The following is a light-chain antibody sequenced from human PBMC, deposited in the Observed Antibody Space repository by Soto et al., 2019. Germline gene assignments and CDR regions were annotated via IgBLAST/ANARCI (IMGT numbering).Light chain of an antibody. Sequence: SYELTQPPSGSVAPGKTARITCGGNNIGSKSVHWYQQKPGQAPVLVIYYDSDRPSGIPERFSGSNSGNTATLTIGRVEGGDEADYYCQVWDSSSDHRVFGGGTKLTVL. CDR1: NIGSKS. J-gene: IGLJ2*01. V-gene: IGLV3-21*04. CDR2: YDS. CDR3: QVWDSSSDHRV.